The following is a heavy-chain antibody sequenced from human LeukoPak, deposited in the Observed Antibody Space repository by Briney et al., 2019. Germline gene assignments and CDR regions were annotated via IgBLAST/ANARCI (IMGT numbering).Heavy chain of an antibody. Sequence: PSETLTLTCTVSGGSISSSTSYWGWIRQPPGKGLEWIGSIYYSGSTYYNPSLKSRVTISIDTSKNQFSLKLSSVTAADTAVYFCARQPSTSWYYFDYWGQGTLVTVSS. V-gene: IGHV4-39*01. D-gene: IGHD6-13*01. CDR2: IYYSGST. CDR3: ARQPSTSWYYFDY. CDR1: GGSISSSTSY. J-gene: IGHJ4*02.